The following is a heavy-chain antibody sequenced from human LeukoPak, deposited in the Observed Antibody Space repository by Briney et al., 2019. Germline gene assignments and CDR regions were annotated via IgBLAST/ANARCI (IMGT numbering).Heavy chain of an antibody. CDR3: ARDQAYVVTTWESGMDV. J-gene: IGHJ6*02. CDR1: GFTFSRYS. V-gene: IGHV3-21*01. Sequence: GGSLRLCCAASGFTFSRYSMNWVRQAPGKGQEWVSSISSSNSYIYYADSVKGRCSISRDNAKNSLYLQMNSLRAEDTAVYYCARDQAYVVTTWESGMDVWGQGTTVTVSS. D-gene: IGHD2-21*02. CDR2: ISSSNSYI.